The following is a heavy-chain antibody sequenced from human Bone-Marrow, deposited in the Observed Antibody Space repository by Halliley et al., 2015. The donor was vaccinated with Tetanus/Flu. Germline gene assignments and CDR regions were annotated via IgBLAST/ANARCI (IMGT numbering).Heavy chain of an antibody. CDR3: AKDRNWLSRGFYFGH. CDR1: GFALSNFD. D-gene: IGHD3-9*01. J-gene: IGHJ5*02. Sequence: SLRLSCETSGFALSNFDMHWVRQAPGKGLEWVAVFSFDGRSQRYGDSVKGRFTISRDKSKKTIFLQMNGLRVEDTGVYYCAKDRNWLSRGFYFGHWGQGTPVIVSS. CDR2: FSFDGRSQ. V-gene: IGHV3-33*03.